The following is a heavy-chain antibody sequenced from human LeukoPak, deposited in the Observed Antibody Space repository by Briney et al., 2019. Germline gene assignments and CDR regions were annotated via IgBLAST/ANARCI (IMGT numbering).Heavy chain of an antibody. J-gene: IGHJ4*02. V-gene: IGHV3-30*04. CDR3: ARDAPITGTTDYFDY. CDR2: ISYDGSNK. Sequence: GRSLRLSCAASGFTFSSYAMHWVRQAPGKGLEWVAVISYDGSNKYYADSVKGRFTISRDNSKNTLYPQMNSLRAEDTAVYYCARDAPITGTTDYFDYWGQGTLVTVSS. D-gene: IGHD1-20*01. CDR1: GFTFSSYA.